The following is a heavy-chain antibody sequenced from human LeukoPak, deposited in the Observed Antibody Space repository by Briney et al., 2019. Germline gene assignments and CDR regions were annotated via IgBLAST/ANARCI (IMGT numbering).Heavy chain of an antibody. CDR3: ARDLYYADSSGYLGWFAP. J-gene: IGHJ5*02. CDR2: INPNSGGT. CDR1: GYTFTGYY. D-gene: IGHD3-22*01. Sequence: VASVKVSCKASGYTFTGYYMHWVRQAPGQGLEWMGWINPNSGGTKYAQKFQGRVTMTRDTSISTAYMDLSSLKSDDTAVYYCARDLYYADSSGYLGWFAPWGQGTLVTVSS. V-gene: IGHV1-2*02.